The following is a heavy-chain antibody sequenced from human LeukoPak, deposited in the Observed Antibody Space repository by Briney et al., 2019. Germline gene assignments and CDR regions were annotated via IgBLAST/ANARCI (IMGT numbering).Heavy chain of an antibody. V-gene: IGHV3-23*01. Sequence: PGGSLRLSCAASGFTFSSYAMSWVRQAPGKGLEWVSAISGSGGSTYYADSVKGRFTISRDNSKNTLYLQMNSLRAEDTAVYSCAKDDDFWSGYYGLDAFDIWGQGTMVTVSS. CDR1: GFTFSSYA. CDR2: ISGSGGST. D-gene: IGHD3-3*01. J-gene: IGHJ3*02. CDR3: AKDDDFWSGYYGLDAFDI.